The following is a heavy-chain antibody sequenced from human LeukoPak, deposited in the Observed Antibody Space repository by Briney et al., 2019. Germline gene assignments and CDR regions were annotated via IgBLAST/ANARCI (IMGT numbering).Heavy chain of an antibody. J-gene: IGHJ4*02. V-gene: IGHV4-30-2*01. Sequence: HSGSTYYNPSLKSRVTISVDRSKNQFSLKLSSVTAADTAVYYCARRITGYSSGWYWDYFDYWGQGTLVTVSS. CDR3: ARRITGYSSGWYWDYFDY. CDR2: HSGST. D-gene: IGHD6-19*01.